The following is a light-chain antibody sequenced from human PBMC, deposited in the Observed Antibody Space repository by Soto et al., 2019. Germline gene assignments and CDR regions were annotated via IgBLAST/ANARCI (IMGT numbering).Light chain of an antibody. CDR3: QQYNSPWT. J-gene: IGKJ1*01. CDR2: KAS. Sequence: DIQMTQSPSTLSASVGDRVTITCRASQSISSWLAWYQQKPGKAPKLLIYKASSLESGVPSRFSGSGSGTGFTLTISSLQPDDFATYYCQQYNSPWTFGPGTKVEIK. CDR1: QSISSW. V-gene: IGKV1-5*03.